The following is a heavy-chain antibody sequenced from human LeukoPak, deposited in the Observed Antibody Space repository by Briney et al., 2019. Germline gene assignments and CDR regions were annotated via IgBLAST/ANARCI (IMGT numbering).Heavy chain of an antibody. CDR1: GGSFSGCY. D-gene: IGHD3-10*01. CDR2: INHSGST. J-gene: IGHJ4*02. Sequence: PSETLSLTCAVYGGSFSGCYWSWIRQPPGKGQEWIGEINHSGSTNYNPSLKSRVTISVDTSKNQFSLKLSSVTAADTAVYYCARRLPYGSGRAFGYWGQGTLVTVSS. V-gene: IGHV4-34*01. CDR3: ARRLPYGSGRAFGY.